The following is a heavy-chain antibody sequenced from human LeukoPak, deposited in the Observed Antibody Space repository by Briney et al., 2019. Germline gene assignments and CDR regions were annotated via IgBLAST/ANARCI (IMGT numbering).Heavy chain of an antibody. Sequence: PGGSLRLSCAASGFTFSSYDMHWVRQATGKGLEWVSAIGTAGDTYYPDSVKGRFTISRDNAKNSLYLQMNSLRAEDTAVYYCARSGYGGNSLDYWGQGTLVTVSS. CDR2: IGTAGDT. V-gene: IGHV3-13*01. D-gene: IGHD4-23*01. J-gene: IGHJ4*02. CDR1: GFTFSSYD. CDR3: ARSGYGGNSLDY.